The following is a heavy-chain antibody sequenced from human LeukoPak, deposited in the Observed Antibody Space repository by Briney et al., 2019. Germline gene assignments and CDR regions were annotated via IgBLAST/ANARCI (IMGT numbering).Heavy chain of an antibody. V-gene: IGHV1-69*05. CDR3: ARGGYYYDSSNIYA. J-gene: IGHJ4*02. CDR1: GGTFSSYA. Sequence: SVKVSCKASGGTFSSYAISWVRQAPGQGLEWMGGIIPIFGTANYAQKFQGRVTITTDESTSTAYMELSSLRSEDTAVYYCARGGYYYDSSNIYAWGQGTLVTVSS. CDR2: IIPIFGTA. D-gene: IGHD3-22*01.